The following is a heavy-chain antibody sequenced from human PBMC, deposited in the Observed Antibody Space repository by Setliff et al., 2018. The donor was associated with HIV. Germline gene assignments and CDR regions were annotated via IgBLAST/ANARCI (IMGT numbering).Heavy chain of an antibody. V-gene: IGHV3-66*02. D-gene: IGHD3-22*01. CDR1: GFTVSSYY. CDR3: ARLRLYNSALDY. CDR2: IYSDGST. J-gene: IGHJ4*02. Sequence: LRLSCAASGFTVSSYYMAWVRQAPGKGLEWVSTIYSDGSTYHADSVKGRFTLSRDTSKNTLSLTMNTLRPEDTAVYYCARLRLYNSALDYWGQGTLVTVSS.